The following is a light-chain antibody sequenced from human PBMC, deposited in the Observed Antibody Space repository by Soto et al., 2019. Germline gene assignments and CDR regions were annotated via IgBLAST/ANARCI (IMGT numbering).Light chain of an antibody. Sequence: EIVLTQHTAPLSLSPGERATLSCRASQSVSSSYLAWYQQKPGQAPRLLIYGASSRATGIPDRFSGSGSGTDFTLTISRLEPEDFAVYYCQQYGRSPWTFGQGTKVDIK. J-gene: IGKJ1*01. CDR2: GAS. CDR1: QSVSSSY. CDR3: QQYGRSPWT. V-gene: IGKV3-20*01.